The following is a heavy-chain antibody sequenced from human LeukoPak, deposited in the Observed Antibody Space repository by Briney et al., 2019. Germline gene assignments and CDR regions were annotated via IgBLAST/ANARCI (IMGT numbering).Heavy chain of an antibody. CDR3: ARERESKLLWFGELLKGWFDP. V-gene: IGHV4-34*01. J-gene: IGHJ5*02. CDR2: INHSGST. CDR1: GGSFSGYY. Sequence: PSETLSLTCAVYGGSFSGYYWSWIRQPPGKGLEWIGEINHSGSTNYNPSLKSRVTISVDTSKNQLSLKLSSVTAADTAVYYCARERESKLLWFGELLKGWFDPWGQGTLVTVSS. D-gene: IGHD3-10*01.